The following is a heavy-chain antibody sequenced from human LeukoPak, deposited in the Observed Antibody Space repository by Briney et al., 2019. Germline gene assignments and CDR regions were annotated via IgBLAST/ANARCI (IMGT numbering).Heavy chain of an antibody. V-gene: IGHV3-30*02. D-gene: IGHD3-10*01. J-gene: IGHJ4*02. Sequence: GGSLRLSCAASGFTFSSYGMHWVRQAPDKGLEWVSFIRYDGSNKYYADSVKGRFTISRGNSKNTLYLQMNSLRAEDTAVYYCAKDRGATQYFDYWGQGTLVTVSS. CDR2: IRYDGSNK. CDR3: AKDRGATQYFDY. CDR1: GFTFSSYG.